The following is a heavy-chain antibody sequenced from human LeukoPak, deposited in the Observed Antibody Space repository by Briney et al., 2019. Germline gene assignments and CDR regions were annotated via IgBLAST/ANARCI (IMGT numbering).Heavy chain of an antibody. J-gene: IGHJ4*02. V-gene: IGHV3-66*01. Sequence: PGGSLRLSCAASGFTVSSNYMSWVRQAPGKGLEWVSVIYSGGSTYYADSVKGRFTISRDNSKNTLYLQMNSLRAEDTAVYYCATGDGYNCLALDYWGQGTLVTVSS. CDR1: GFTVSSNY. CDR3: ATGDGYNCLALDY. CDR2: IYSGGST. D-gene: IGHD5-24*01.